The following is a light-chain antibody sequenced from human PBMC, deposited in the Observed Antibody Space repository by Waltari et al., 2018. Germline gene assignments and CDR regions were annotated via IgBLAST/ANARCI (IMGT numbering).Light chain of an antibody. CDR1: SPYTGLTP. J-gene: IGLJ3*02. CDR3: SAWDNSMNGWV. Sequence: SVLTQPPSASGTPGPTVTIPFSGSSPYTGLTPVKCYQQLPGSAPTLLIYNNEHRPSGVAAGFSCCKSGTSASLAIRGLQYEDDDDYYCSAWDNSMNGWVFGGGTKLTVL. V-gene: IGLV1-44*01. CDR2: NNE.